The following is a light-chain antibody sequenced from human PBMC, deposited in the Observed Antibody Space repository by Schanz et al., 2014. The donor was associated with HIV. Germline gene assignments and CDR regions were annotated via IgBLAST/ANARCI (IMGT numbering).Light chain of an antibody. CDR2: RNN. Sequence: QSVLTQPPSASGTPGQRVTISCSGSSSNIGSNSVHWYQHLPGTAPKLLIYRNNQWPSGVPDRFSGSKSGTSASLAISGLRSEDEADYYCAAWDDSLRGWVFGGGTKLTVL. CDR1: SSNIGSNS. V-gene: IGLV1-47*01. J-gene: IGLJ3*02. CDR3: AAWDDSLRGWV.